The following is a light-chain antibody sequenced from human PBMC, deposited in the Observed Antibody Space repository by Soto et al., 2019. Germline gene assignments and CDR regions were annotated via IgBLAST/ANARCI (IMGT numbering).Light chain of an antibody. CDR1: QSVSSSN. CDR2: GSS. J-gene: IGKJ2*03. V-gene: IGKV3-20*01. Sequence: EIVLTQSPGTLSLSPGEGATLSCRASQSVSSSNLAWYQHKPGQAPRLVMYGSSSRATGIPDRFSGSGSGTDLTLTISRLEPEDFAIYYCQQYGSSPVSFGQGTKLEIK. CDR3: QQYGSSPVS.